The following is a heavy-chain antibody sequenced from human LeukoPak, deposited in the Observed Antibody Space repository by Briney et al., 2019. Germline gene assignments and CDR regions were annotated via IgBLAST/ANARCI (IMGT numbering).Heavy chain of an antibody. J-gene: IGHJ4*02. CDR2: IYTSGST. CDR3: ARDLNWYSGYVFDY. D-gene: IGHD5-12*01. CDR1: GGSISSYY. Sequence: PSETLSLTCTVSGGSISSYYWSWIRQPAGKGLEWIGRIYTSGSTNYNPSLKSRVTMSVDTSKNQFSLKLGSVTAADTAVYYCARDLNWYSGYVFDYWGQGTLVTVSS. V-gene: IGHV4-4*07.